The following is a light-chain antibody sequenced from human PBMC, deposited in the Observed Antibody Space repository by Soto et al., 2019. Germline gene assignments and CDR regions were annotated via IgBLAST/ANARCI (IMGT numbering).Light chain of an antibody. CDR1: SGAIASNS. CDR2: EDN. CDR3: QSYDSNTVV. J-gene: IGLJ2*01. V-gene: IGLV6-57*04. Sequence: NFMLTQPHSVSESSGKTVIISCTRSSGAIASNSVQWYQQRPGSAPSTVIYEDNQRPSGVPDRFSGSTDGSSNSASLTISGLQTEDEADYYCQSYDSNTVVFGGGTKVTVL.